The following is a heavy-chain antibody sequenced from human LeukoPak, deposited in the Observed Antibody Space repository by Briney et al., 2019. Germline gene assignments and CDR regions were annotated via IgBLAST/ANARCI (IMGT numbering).Heavy chain of an antibody. CDR2: INHSGST. Sequence: SETLSLTCAVYGGSFSGYYWSWIRQPPGKGLEWIGEINHSGSTNYNPSLKSRVTISVDTSKNQFSLKLSSVTAADTAVYYCARGGYYYDSSGYYYLDYWGQGTLVTVSS. CDR3: ARGGYYYDSSGYYYLDY. V-gene: IGHV4-34*01. CDR1: GGSFSGYY. J-gene: IGHJ4*02. D-gene: IGHD3-22*01.